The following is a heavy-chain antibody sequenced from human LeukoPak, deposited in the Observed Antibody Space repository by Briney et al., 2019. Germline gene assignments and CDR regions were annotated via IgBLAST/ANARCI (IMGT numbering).Heavy chain of an antibody. D-gene: IGHD4-17*01. J-gene: IGHJ4*02. CDR2: IYPNSGGT. Sequence: ASVKVSCKTSGYTFSGHYMHWVRQAPGQGLEWMGWIYPNSGGTNYAQKFQGRLTLTRDTSISTAYMQLSRLRSDDTAVYFCARVVGYGDYPFDFWGQGTLVSVSS. CDR3: ARVVGYGDYPFDF. CDR1: GYTFSGHY. V-gene: IGHV1-2*02.